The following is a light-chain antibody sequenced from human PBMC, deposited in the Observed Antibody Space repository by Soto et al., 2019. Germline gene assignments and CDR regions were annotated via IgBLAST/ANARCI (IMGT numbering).Light chain of an antibody. CDR3: QTWGTGIVV. V-gene: IGLV4-69*01. CDR1: SGHSSYA. J-gene: IGLJ2*01. CDR2: LNSDGSH. Sequence: QLVLTQSPSASASLGASVKLTCTLSSGHSSYAIAWQQQQPEKGPRYLMKLNSDGSHSKGDGIPDRFSGSSSGAERYLTISSLQSEDEADYYCQTWGTGIVVFGGGTKLTVL.